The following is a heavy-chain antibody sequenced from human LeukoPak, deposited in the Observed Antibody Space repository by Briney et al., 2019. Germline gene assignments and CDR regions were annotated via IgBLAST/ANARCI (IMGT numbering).Heavy chain of an antibody. CDR3: ARVEYSNYAGSDY. D-gene: IGHD4-11*01. CDR1: GGSISSYY. Sequence: SETLSLTCTVSGGSISSYYWSWIRQPPGKGLEWIGYIYYSGSTNYNPSLKSRVTISVDTSKNQFSLKLSSVTAADTAVYYCARVEYSNYAGSDYWGQGTLVTVSS. J-gene: IGHJ4*02. CDR2: IYYSGST. V-gene: IGHV4-59*08.